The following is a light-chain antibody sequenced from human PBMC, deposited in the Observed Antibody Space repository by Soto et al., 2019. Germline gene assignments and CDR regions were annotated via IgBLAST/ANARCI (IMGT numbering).Light chain of an antibody. CDR1: QSVSRY. J-gene: IGKJ2*01. V-gene: IGKV3-11*01. CDR2: DAS. Sequence: EIVLTQSPATLSLSPGERATLSCRASQSVSRYLAWYQQKPGQAPRLLIYDASNRATGIPARFSGSGSGTDFTLTISSLEPEDFALYYCQQRSNWPPYTVGQGTKLEI. CDR3: QQRSNWPPYT.